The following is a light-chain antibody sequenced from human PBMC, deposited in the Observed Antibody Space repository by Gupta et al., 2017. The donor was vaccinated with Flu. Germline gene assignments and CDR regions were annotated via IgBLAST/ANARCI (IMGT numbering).Light chain of an antibody. CDR3: QQYSNWPPLT. V-gene: IGKV3-15*01. J-gene: IGKJ4*01. Sequence: EIVLTHSPATLSVSPGEGATLSCRASQSVGSNLAWYQQQPGQAPRLLIYGASTRATGVPARFSGNGSGTDFTLTISSLQSEDFAVYYCQQYSNWPPLTFGGGTKVEIK. CDR1: QSVGSN. CDR2: GAS.